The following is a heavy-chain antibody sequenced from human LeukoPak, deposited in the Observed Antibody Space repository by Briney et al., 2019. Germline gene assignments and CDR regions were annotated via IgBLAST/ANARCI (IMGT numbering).Heavy chain of an antibody. CDR1: GGSISSYY. J-gene: IGHJ5*02. D-gene: IGHD3-10*01. V-gene: IGHV4-4*07. CDR2: IYPIGST. CDR3: ARGRGSGSSLNWFDP. Sequence: SETLSLTCTVSGGSISSYYWSWIRQPAGKGLEWIGRIYPIGSTKYNPSLKSRVTISVDNSKNQFSLKLSSVTAADTAVYYCARGRGSGSSLNWFDPWGQGALVTVSS.